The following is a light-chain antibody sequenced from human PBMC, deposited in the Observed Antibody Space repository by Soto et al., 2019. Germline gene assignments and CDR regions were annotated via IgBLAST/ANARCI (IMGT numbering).Light chain of an antibody. CDR1: QSISSY. CDR3: PQSYSTPLLT. V-gene: IGKV1-39*01. Sequence: DIQMTQSPSSLSASVGDRVTITCRASQSISSYLNWYQQKPGKAPKLLIYAASSLHSGVPSRFSGSGSGTDFTLTISSMQPADFATYYWPQSYSTPLLTFGGGTKVEIK. J-gene: IGKJ4*01. CDR2: AAS.